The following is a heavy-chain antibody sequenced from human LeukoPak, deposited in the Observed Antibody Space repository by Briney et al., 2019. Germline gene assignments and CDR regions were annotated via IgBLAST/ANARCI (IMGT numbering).Heavy chain of an antibody. D-gene: IGHD3-9*01. V-gene: IGHV1-3*01. CDR2: INAGNGNT. CDR1: GYTFTTYA. CDR3: ARGLFDSGYFDWSLLYYYYYGMDV. Sequence: GASVKVSCKASGYTFTTYAIHWVRQAPGQRLEWMGWINAGNGNTKNSQKLQGRVTITRDTSASTAYMELSSLRLEDTAVYYCARGLFDSGYFDWSLLYYYYYGMDVWGQGTTVTVSS. J-gene: IGHJ6*02.